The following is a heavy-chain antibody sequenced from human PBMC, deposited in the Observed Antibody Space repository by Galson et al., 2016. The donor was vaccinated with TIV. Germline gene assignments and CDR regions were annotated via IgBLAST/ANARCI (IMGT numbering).Heavy chain of an antibody. V-gene: IGHV3-23*01. CDR2: ISAGGGRT. CDR3: AKMDSSGFDYVRRFDF. Sequence: LRLSCAASGFTFSSFAVSWVRQAPGKGLEWVSGISAGGGRTNYADSVKGRFTISRDKPKNTLYLQMRSLRAEDTAVNFCAKMDSSGFDYVRRFDFWGQGTLATVSS. CDR1: GFTFSSFA. J-gene: IGHJ4*02. D-gene: IGHD3-22*01.